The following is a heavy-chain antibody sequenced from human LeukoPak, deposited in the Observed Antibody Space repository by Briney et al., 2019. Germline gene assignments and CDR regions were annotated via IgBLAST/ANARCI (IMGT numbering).Heavy chain of an antibody. CDR2: IFYSGST. CDR1: GGSISSHY. V-gene: IGHV4-59*11. D-gene: IGHD6-6*01. Sequence: PSETLSLTCTVSGGSISSHYWSWLRQPPGMGLEWIGYIFYSGSTDYNPSLKSRVTISLDTSKNQFSLKLNSVTAADTAVYYCARAEYSSSSSWFDPWGQGTLVTVSS. CDR3: ARAEYSSSSSWFDP. J-gene: IGHJ5*02.